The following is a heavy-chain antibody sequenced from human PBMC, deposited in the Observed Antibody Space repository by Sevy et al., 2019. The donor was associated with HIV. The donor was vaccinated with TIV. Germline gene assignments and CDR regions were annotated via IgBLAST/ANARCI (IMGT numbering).Heavy chain of an antibody. Sequence: GGSLRLSCAASGFTFSNAWMSWVRQAPGKGLEWVGRIKSETDGGPTDYAAPVKGRFSISRDDSKNTLFLHMDSLKTEDTAVYYCITYISSWYKGRSWGQGTLVTVSS. CDR3: ITYISSWYKGRS. V-gene: IGHV3-15*01. CDR1: GFTFSNAW. CDR2: IKSETDGGPT. D-gene: IGHD6-13*01. J-gene: IGHJ5*02.